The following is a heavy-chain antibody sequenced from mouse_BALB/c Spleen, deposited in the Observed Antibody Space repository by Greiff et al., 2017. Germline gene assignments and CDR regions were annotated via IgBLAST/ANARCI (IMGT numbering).Heavy chain of an antibody. CDR1: GFDFSRYW. Sequence: EVMLVESGGGLVQPGGSLKLSCAASGFDFSRYWMSWVRQAPGKGLEWIGEINPDSSTINYTPSLKDKFIISRDNAKNTLYLQMSKVRSEDTALYYCARGEVRQFAYWGQGTLVIVSA. D-gene: IGHD2-14*01. CDR2: INPDSSTI. V-gene: IGHV4-1*02. CDR3: ARGEVRQFAY. J-gene: IGHJ3*01.